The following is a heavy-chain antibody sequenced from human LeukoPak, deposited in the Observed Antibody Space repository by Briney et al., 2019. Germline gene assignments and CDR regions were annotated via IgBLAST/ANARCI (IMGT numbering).Heavy chain of an antibody. V-gene: IGHV4-39*01. CDR3: ARHAGSGTYYAFDI. CDR2: IYYSGST. CDR1: GGSISSSNYY. Sequence: SETLSLTCTVSGGSISSSNYYWGWIRQPPGKGLEWIGSIYYSGSTYYNPSLKSRVPISVDTSKNQFSLRLSSVTAADTAVYYCARHAGSGTYYAFDIWGQGTMVTVSS. J-gene: IGHJ3*02. D-gene: IGHD1-26*01.